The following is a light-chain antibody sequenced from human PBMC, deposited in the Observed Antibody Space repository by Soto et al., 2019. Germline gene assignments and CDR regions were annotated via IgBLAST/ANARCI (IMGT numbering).Light chain of an antibody. CDR3: CSYVDTTVV. J-gene: IGLJ2*01. Sequence: QSVLTQPASVSGFPGQSITISCTGTSSDVGSYDLVSWYLQHPGKAPKVMIYEGSKRPSGVSNRFSGSKSGNTASLTISGLQAEDEADYYCCSYVDTTVVFGGGTKLTVL. V-gene: IGLV2-23*01. CDR1: SSDVGSYDL. CDR2: EGS.